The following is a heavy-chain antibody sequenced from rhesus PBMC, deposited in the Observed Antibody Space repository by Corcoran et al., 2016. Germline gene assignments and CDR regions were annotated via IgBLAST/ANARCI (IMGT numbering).Heavy chain of an antibody. V-gene: IGHV3-100*02. D-gene: IGHD6-25*01. CDR3: TRDGAAARFDY. CDR2: IGEGGGTI. Sequence: DVQLVESGGGLVKPGGSLRLSCVASGFTFSSYEMHWVRQAPGKGWEWVSVIGEGGGTIYYADSVKGRFTISRDNAKNSLFLQMNSLMAEDTAVYYCTRDGAAARFDYWGQGVLVTVSS. CDR1: GFTFSSYE. J-gene: IGHJ4*01.